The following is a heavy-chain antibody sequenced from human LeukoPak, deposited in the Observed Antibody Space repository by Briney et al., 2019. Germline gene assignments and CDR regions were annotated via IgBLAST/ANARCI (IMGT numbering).Heavy chain of an antibody. CDR2: ISSNGDST. J-gene: IGHJ4*02. CDR1: GFSFSSYG. CDR3: ARSIPVAGPYYFDY. D-gene: IGHD6-19*01. Sequence: PGGSLRLSCAASGFSFSSYGMHWVRQAPGKGLEYVSVISSNGDSTYYANSVKGRFTISRDNSKNMVYLQMGSLRAEDMAVYYCARSIPVAGPYYFDYWGQGTLVTVSS. V-gene: IGHV3-64*01.